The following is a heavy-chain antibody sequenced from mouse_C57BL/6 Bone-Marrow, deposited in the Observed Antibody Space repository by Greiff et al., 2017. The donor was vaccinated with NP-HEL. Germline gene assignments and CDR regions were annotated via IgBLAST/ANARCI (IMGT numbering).Heavy chain of an antibody. CDR3: ARHRDGYRDY. CDR2: ISGGGGNT. J-gene: IGHJ2*01. Sequence: EVKVVESGGGLVKPGGSLKLSCAASGFTFSSYTMSWVRQTPEKRLEWVATISGGGGNTYYPDSVKGRFTISRDNAKNTLYLQMSSLRSEDTALYYCARHRDGYRDYWGQGTTLTVSS. D-gene: IGHD2-3*01. CDR1: GFTFSSYT. V-gene: IGHV5-9*01.